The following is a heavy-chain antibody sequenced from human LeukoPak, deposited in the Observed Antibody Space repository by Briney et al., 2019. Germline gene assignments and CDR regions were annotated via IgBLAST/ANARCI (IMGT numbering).Heavy chain of an antibody. CDR3: ARDLSSSSYYFDY. V-gene: IGHV3-21*01. CDR1: GFSFSSYA. J-gene: IGHJ4*02. CDR2: ISSSSSYI. D-gene: IGHD6-6*01. Sequence: GGSLRLSCVGSGFSFSSYAMSWVRQAPGKGLEWVSSISSSSSYIYYADSVKGRFTISRDNAKNSLYLQMNSLRAEDTAVYYCARDLSSSSYYFDYWGQGTLVTVSS.